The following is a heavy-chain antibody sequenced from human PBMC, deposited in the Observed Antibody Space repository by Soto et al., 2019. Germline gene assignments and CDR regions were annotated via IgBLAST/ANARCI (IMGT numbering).Heavy chain of an antibody. CDR3: ARKDKSGYFNWFDP. CDR2: IFPSDSDT. D-gene: IGHD3-22*01. CDR1: GYRFTSYW. V-gene: IGHV5-51*01. J-gene: IGHJ5*02. Sequence: PXDSLMISCRTSGYRFTSYWIALVRQMPGKGLEWMGIIFPSDSDTRYSPSFQGQVTISADRSTSTVFLQWASLKASDTAVYFCARKDKSGYFNWFDPWGQGTLVTVSS.